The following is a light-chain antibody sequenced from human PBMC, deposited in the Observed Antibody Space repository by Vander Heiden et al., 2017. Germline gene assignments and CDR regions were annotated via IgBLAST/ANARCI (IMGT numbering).Light chain of an antibody. CDR3: QQTDSLPFT. Sequence: DIQMTQSPSSLSANVGDRVAITCRASQSISNFLNWYQHKPGKAPNLLIYSASTLQTGVPSRFSGSSSGTDFTLTISSLQPEEFATYYCQQTDSLPFTFGGGTKKEIK. J-gene: IGKJ4*01. CDR1: QSISNF. V-gene: IGKV1-39*01. CDR2: SAS.